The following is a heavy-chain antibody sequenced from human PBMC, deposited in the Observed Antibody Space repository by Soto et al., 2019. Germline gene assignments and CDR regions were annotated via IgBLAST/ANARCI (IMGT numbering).Heavy chain of an antibody. D-gene: IGHD3-3*01. J-gene: IGHJ5*02. CDR2: INHSGST. CDR3: ARGPGLLRFFNWFDP. V-gene: IGHV4-34*01. CDR1: GGSFSGYY. Sequence: ETLSLTCAVYGGSFSGYYWSWIRQPPGKGLEWIGEINHSGSTNYNPSLKSRVTISVDTSKNQFSLKLSSVTAADTAVYYCARGPGLLRFFNWFDPWGQGTLVTVSS.